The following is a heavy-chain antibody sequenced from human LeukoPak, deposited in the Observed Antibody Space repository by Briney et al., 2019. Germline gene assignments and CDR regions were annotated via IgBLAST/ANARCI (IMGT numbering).Heavy chain of an antibody. J-gene: IGHJ2*01. D-gene: IGHD3-22*01. CDR3: ARHTPKDVIAFNWYFDL. CDR2: IYYGGST. Sequence: PSETLSLTCSVSGGSISDYYWTWIRQPPGKGLEWLGIIYYGGSTNYNPSLKSRVTISVHTSRNQVSLELNSVTAADTAVYYCARHTPKDVIAFNWYFDLWGRGTLLTVSS. CDR1: GGSISDYY. V-gene: IGHV4-59*08.